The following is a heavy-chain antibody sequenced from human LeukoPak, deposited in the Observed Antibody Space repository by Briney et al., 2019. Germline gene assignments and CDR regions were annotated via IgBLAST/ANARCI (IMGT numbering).Heavy chain of an antibody. D-gene: IGHD6-19*01. V-gene: IGHV3-23*01. CDR3: VKGPRPDITVAHTVEN. J-gene: IGHJ4*02. Sequence: GGSLRLSCAASGFIFSNYAMSWVRQVPGRGLEWVSTISSRGDSTYVADSVKGRFTISRDNSKNSLYLQMNTVRAENTAVYYCVKGPRPDITVAHTVENWGQGTLVTVSS. CDR1: GFIFSNYA. CDR2: ISSRGDST.